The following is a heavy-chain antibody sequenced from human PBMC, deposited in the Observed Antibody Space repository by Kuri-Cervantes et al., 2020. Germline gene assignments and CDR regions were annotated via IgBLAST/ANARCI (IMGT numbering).Heavy chain of an antibody. Sequence: SCKASGGTFSSYGMHWVRQAPGKGLEWVAVISYDGSNKYYADSVKGRFTISRDNSKNTLYLQMNSLRAEDTAVYYCAKVLPQDYVWGSYRSPVAVLDYWGQGTLVTCSS. D-gene: IGHD3-16*02. CDR1: GGTFSSYG. CDR2: ISYDGSNK. J-gene: IGHJ4*02. CDR3: AKVLPQDYVWGSYRSPVAVLDY. V-gene: IGHV3-30*18.